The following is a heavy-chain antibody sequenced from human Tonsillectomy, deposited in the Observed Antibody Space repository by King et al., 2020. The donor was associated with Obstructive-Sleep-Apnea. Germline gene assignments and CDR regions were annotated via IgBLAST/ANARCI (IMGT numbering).Heavy chain of an antibody. CDR2: IYSGGRT. J-gene: IGHJ6*02. Sequence: VQLVESGGGLVQPGGSLRLSCAASGFTVSSNYMSWVRQAPGRGLEWVSVIYSGGRTYYADSVKGRFTISSDNSKNTLYLQMNSLRAEDTAVYYCARAPAPYYYDSSGNPEMDVWGQGTTVTVSS. CDR3: ARAPAPYYYDSSGNPEMDV. D-gene: IGHD3-22*01. V-gene: IGHV3-66*01. CDR1: GFTVSSNY.